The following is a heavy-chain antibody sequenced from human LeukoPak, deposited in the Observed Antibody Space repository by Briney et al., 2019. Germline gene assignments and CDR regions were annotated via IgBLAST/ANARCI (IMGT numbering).Heavy chain of an antibody. D-gene: IGHD2-2*01. V-gene: IGHV3-23*01. CDR2: ISGSGGST. CDR1: GFTFSSYV. J-gene: IGHJ4*02. CDR3: AKDFGEYQLLSYDY. Sequence: GGSLRLSCAASGFTFSSYVVSWVRQAPGKGLEWVSAISGSGGSTYYADSVKGRFTISRDNSKNTLYLQMNSLRAEDTAVYYCAKDFGEYQLLSYDYWGQGTLVTVSS.